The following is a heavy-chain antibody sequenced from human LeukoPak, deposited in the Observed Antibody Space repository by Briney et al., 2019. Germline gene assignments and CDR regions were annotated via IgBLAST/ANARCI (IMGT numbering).Heavy chain of an antibody. CDR1: GDSISSGDYY. V-gene: IGHV4-31*03. D-gene: IGHD6-13*01. J-gene: IGHJ5*02. CDR2: NTNRGGS. Sequence: PSETLSLTCTVSGDSISSGDYYWSWIRQHPGKGLEWIAYNTNRGGSYYNPSLKSRVTLSVDTSKNILSLTLTSVTAADTAVYYCARDSLDQQLFNQGWFDPWGQGTLVTVSS. CDR3: ARDSLDQQLFNQGWFDP.